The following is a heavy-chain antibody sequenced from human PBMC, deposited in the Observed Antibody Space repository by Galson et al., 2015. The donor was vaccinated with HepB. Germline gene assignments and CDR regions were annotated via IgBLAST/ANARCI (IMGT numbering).Heavy chain of an antibody. CDR1: GYTFTSYY. V-gene: IGHV1-46*03. D-gene: IGHD3-3*01. CDR2: INPSGGST. CDR3: ARGPGFGSTIFGVVTPSDYYYYMDV. Sequence: SVKVSCKASGYTFTSYYMHWVRQAPGQGLEWMGIINPSGGSTSYAQKFQGRVTMTRDTSTSTVYMELSSLRSEDTAVYYCARGPGFGSTIFGVVTPSDYYYYMDVWGKGTTVTVSS. J-gene: IGHJ6*03.